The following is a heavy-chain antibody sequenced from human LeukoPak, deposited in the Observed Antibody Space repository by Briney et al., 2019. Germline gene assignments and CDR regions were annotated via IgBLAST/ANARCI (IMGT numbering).Heavy chain of an antibody. CDR2: IWRDGSRK. V-gene: IGHV3-33*06. J-gene: IGHJ4*02. Sequence: GGSLRLSCAASGFTFSTFGMHWLRQAPGKGLEWVAGIWRDGSRKHYGDSVKGRLTISRDNSNNTLFLQMNSLRAEDPAVYYCAKAPFNEGRIFDYWGQGTLVTVSS. D-gene: IGHD1-1*01. CDR3: AKAPFNEGRIFDY. CDR1: GFTFSTFG.